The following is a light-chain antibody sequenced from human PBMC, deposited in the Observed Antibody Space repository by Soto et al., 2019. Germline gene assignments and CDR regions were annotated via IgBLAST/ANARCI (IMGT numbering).Light chain of an antibody. CDR2: DND. V-gene: IGLV1-51*01. CDR3: GTWDRSQSVYV. CDR1: SSNIGTSF. J-gene: IGLJ1*01. Sequence: QSVLTQSPSVSAAPGLKVTISCSGSSSNIGTSFVSWYQQLPAKVPTLLIYDNDQRPSGIPDRFSGSKSSTSATLVTTGLQTGDEADYYCGTWDRSQSVYVVGFGTKV.